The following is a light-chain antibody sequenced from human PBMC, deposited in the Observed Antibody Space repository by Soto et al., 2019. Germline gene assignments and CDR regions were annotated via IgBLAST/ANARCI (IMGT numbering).Light chain of an antibody. CDR2: AAF. CDR3: QQVNGYPRDIT. Sequence: DIQMTQSPSSLSASVGDRVTITCRASQSISSYLNWYQQKPGKAPKLLIYAAFTLQSGVPSRFSGSGSGTDFTLTISSLQPEDFATYYCQQVNGYPRDITFGGGTRVEIK. J-gene: IGKJ4*01. V-gene: IGKV1-39*01. CDR1: QSISSY.